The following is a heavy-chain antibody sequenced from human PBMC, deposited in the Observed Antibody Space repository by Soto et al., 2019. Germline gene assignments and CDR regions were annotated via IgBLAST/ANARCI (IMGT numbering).Heavy chain of an antibody. D-gene: IGHD6-25*01. J-gene: IGHJ6*02. V-gene: IGHV4-59*01. CDR3: ARDSAGNYYGMDV. CDR1: GGSISSYY. CDR2: IYYSGST. Sequence: QVQLQESGPGLVKPSETLSLTCTVSGGSISSYYWSWIRQPPGKGLEWIGYIYYSGSTNYNPSLKSRVTISVDTSKNQFSLKLSSVTAADTAVYYCARDSAGNYYGMDVWGQGTTVTVSS.